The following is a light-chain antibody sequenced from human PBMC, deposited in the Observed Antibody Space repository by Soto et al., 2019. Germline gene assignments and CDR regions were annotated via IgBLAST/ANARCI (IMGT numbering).Light chain of an antibody. CDR3: QHYSNLPYT. Sequence: DIQMTQSPSSLSASVGDRVTITCRASQSISSYLNWYQQKPGKAPRLLIYDVSKLQTGVPSRFSGSGSGTDFTFTISSLQPEDIATYYCQHYSNLPYTFGPGTKLEIK. V-gene: IGKV1-33*01. J-gene: IGKJ2*01. CDR1: QSISSY. CDR2: DVS.